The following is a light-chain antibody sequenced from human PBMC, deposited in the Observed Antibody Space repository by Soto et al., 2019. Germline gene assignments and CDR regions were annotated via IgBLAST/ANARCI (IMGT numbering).Light chain of an antibody. CDR3: QQYSNWPPFT. J-gene: IGKJ2*01. V-gene: IGKV3-15*01. Sequence: EIMMTQSPGTLSVSPGERATLSCRASQSVSSYLAWYQQKPGQAPRLLIYGASTRATGIPARFSGSGSGREFTLTISSLQSEDFAVYYCQQYSNWPPFTFGQGTKLEIK. CDR1: QSVSSY. CDR2: GAS.